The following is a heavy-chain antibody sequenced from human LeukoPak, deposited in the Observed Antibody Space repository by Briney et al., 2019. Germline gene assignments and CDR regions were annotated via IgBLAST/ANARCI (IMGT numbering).Heavy chain of an antibody. D-gene: IGHD1-1*01. Sequence: ASVKVSCKASGYTFTSYDINWVRQATGQGLEWMGWMNPNSGNTGYAQKFQGRVTITRNTSISTAYMELNSLRAEDTAVYYCPRRFSPLQTKKEENWFDPWGQGTLVTVSS. CDR2: MNPNSGNT. J-gene: IGHJ5*02. V-gene: IGHV1-8*03. CDR1: GYTFTSYD. CDR3: PRRFSPLQTKKEENWFDP.